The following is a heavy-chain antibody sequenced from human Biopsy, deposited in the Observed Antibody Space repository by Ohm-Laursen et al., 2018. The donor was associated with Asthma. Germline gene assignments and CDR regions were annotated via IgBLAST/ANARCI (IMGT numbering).Heavy chain of an antibody. CDR1: GFTVSTNG. CDR2: IYSSGGT. D-gene: IGHD4-23*01. Sequence: GSLRLSCSASGFTVSTNGMSWVRQPPGKGLEWVSVIYSSGGTYYADSVQGRVTISRDNSKNTLSLQMNSLRAEDTAVYYCARAYGGSFFSGSFDIWGQGTMVTVSS. CDR3: ARAYGGSFFSGSFDI. J-gene: IGHJ3*02. V-gene: IGHV3-53*01.